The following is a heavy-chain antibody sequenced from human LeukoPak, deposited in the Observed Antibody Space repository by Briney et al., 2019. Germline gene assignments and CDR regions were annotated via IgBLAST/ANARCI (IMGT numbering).Heavy chain of an antibody. D-gene: IGHD3-22*01. Sequence: GGSPRLSCEASGFTFSSYGMHWVRQAPGKGLEWVAVIWYDGSDKYYADSVKGRFSISRDNSKNTLYLQMNSLRAEDTAVYYCARELPPVVNFYFDSWGQGTLVTVSS. CDR3: ARELPPVVNFYFDS. J-gene: IGHJ4*02. CDR1: GFTFSSYG. CDR2: IWYDGSDK. V-gene: IGHV3-33*01.